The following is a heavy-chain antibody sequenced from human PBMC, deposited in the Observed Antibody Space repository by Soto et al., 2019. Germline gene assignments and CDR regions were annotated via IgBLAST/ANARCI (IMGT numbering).Heavy chain of an antibody. D-gene: IGHD2-21*02. Sequence: GASVKVSCKASGYTFTSYGISWVRQAPGQGLEWMGWISAYNGNTNYAQKLQGRVTMTTDTSTSTAYMELRSLRSEDTVVYYCARSIVVVTALDYWGQGTLVTVSS. CDR2: ISAYNGNT. J-gene: IGHJ4*02. CDR3: ARSIVVVTALDY. CDR1: GYTFTSYG. V-gene: IGHV1-18*01.